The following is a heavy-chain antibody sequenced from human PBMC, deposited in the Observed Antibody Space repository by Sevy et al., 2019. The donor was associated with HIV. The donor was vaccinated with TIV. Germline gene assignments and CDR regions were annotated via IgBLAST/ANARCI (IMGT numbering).Heavy chain of an antibody. V-gene: IGHV4-39*01. CDR3: GYDSSGYYLIDY. Sequence: SETLSLTCTVSGGSISSSSYYWGWIRQPPGKGLEGIGSIYYSGSTYYNPSLKSRVTISVDTSKNQFSLKLSSVTAADTAVYYCGYDSSGYYLIDYWGQGTLVTVSS. J-gene: IGHJ4*02. CDR2: IYYSGST. CDR1: GGSISSSSYY. D-gene: IGHD3-22*01.